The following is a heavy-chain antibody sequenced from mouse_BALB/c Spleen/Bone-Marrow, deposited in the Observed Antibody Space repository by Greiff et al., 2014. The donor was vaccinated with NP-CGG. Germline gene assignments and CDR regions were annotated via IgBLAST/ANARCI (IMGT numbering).Heavy chain of an antibody. D-gene: IGHD1-1*01. CDR2: IDPANGNT. J-gene: IGHJ3*01. CDR1: GFNIKDTY. V-gene: IGHV14-3*02. Sequence: VQLQQSGAELVKPGALVKLSCTASGFNIKDTYMHWVKQRPEQGLEWIGRIDPANGNTKYDPKFQGKATITADTSSNTAYLQLSSLTSEDTAVYYCAAYYYGSSQFAYWGQGTLVTVSA. CDR3: AAYYYGSSQFAY.